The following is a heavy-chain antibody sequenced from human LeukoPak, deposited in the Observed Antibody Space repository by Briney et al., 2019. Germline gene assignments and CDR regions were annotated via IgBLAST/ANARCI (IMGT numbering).Heavy chain of an antibody. CDR2: INEDGSTT. CDR1: GFTFSSNW. J-gene: IGHJ4*02. CDR3: VRDLGGRSGH. Sequence: GGSLRLSCAASGFTFSSNWMHWVRQAPGKGLVWVSRINEDGSTTNYADSVKGRFTISRVNAKNTLYLQMNSLRAEDTAVYYCVRDLGGRSGHWGQGTLVTVSS. D-gene: IGHD1-26*01. V-gene: IGHV3-74*01.